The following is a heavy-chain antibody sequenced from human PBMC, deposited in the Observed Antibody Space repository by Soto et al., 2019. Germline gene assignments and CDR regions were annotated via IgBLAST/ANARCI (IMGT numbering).Heavy chain of an antibody. Sequence: SETLSLTXTVSGGAISGYYWTWIRQPAGKGLEWIGRIYSSGGTKYNPSLKSRVDMSLDMSKNQFSLRLNSVTAADTAVYYCARGQRFSDSFDPWGQGTLVTVSS. CDR2: IYSSGGT. D-gene: IGHD3-3*01. V-gene: IGHV4-4*07. CDR1: GGAISGYY. CDR3: ARGQRFSDSFDP. J-gene: IGHJ5*02.